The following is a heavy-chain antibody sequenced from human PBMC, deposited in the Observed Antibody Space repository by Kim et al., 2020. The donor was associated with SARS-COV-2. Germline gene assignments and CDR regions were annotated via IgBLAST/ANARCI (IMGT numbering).Heavy chain of an antibody. CDR1: GFTFSSYW. Sequence: GGSLRLSCAASGFTFSSYWMSWVRQAPGKGLEWVANIKQDGSEKYYVDSVKGRFTISRDNAKNSLYLQMNSLRAEDTAVYYCARVVHLLWFGDLEVFDPWGQGTLVTVSS. CDR3: ARVVHLLWFGDLEVFDP. D-gene: IGHD3-10*01. CDR2: IKQDGSEK. J-gene: IGHJ5*02. V-gene: IGHV3-7*01.